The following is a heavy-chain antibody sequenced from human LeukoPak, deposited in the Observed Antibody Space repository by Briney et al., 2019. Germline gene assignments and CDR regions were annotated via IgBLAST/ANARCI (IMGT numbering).Heavy chain of an antibody. CDR3: ARDRGGGATTMLDFDY. Sequence: SCKASGYTFTSYGISWVRQAPGKGLEWVAVISYDGSNKYYADSVKGRFTISRDNSKNTLYLQMDSLRAEDTAVYYCARDRGGGATTMLDFDYWGQGTLVTVSS. CDR1: GYTFTSYG. CDR2: ISYDGSNK. D-gene: IGHD1-26*01. J-gene: IGHJ4*02. V-gene: IGHV3-30-3*01.